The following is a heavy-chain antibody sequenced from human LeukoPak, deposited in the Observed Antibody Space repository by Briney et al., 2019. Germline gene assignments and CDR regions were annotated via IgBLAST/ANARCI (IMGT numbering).Heavy chain of an antibody. CDR3: ARGSSYGFSMGY. D-gene: IGHD5-18*01. CDR2: ITPYNGNT. Sequence: ASVKVSCKASGYTFTNFGISWVRQAPGQGLEWMGWITPYNGNTNYAQKLQGRVTMTTDTSTTTAYMELKNLRSDDTAVYYCARGSSYGFSMGYWGQGTLVTVSS. J-gene: IGHJ4*02. V-gene: IGHV1-18*01. CDR1: GYTFTNFG.